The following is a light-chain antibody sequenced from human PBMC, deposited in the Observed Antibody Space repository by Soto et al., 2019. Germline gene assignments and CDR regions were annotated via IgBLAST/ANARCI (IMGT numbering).Light chain of an antibody. Sequence: EIVLTQSPANLSLSPGERATLSCRASQSVGTYLAWYQQKPGQAPRLLIYDASNRATGIPARFSGSGSGTDFTLTISSLEPEDFAVYYCQPRTNWPPVFTFGPGTKVDIK. CDR1: QSVGTY. V-gene: IGKV3-11*01. CDR2: DAS. J-gene: IGKJ3*01. CDR3: QPRTNWPPVFT.